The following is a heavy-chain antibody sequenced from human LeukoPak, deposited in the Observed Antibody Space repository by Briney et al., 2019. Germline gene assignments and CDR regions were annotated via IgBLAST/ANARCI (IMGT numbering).Heavy chain of an antibody. Sequence: ASVKVSCKASGYSFTNYGLSWVRQATGQGLEWMGWINTYSGNTNYAREFQGGVIMSRDTSTNTAYMEVRSLRADDTAVYYCARGTAMIDYWGQGTLVTVSS. CDR2: INTYSGNT. J-gene: IGHJ4*02. D-gene: IGHD5-18*01. V-gene: IGHV1-18*01. CDR3: ARGTAMIDY. CDR1: GYSFTNYG.